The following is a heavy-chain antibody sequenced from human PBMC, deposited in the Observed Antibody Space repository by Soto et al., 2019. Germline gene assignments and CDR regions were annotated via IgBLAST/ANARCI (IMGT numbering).Heavy chain of an antibody. V-gene: IGHV1-69*01. D-gene: IGHD3-3*01. Sequence: QVQLVQSGAEVKKPGSSVKVSCKASGGTLSSYAISWVRQAPGQGLEWMGGIIPIFGTANYAQKFQGRVTITADESTSTAYMELSSLRSEDTAVYYCARGGYDFWSGYPTSRYYGMDVWGQGTTVTVSS. CDR2: IIPIFGTA. CDR3: ARGGYDFWSGYPTSRYYGMDV. CDR1: GGTLSSYA. J-gene: IGHJ6*02.